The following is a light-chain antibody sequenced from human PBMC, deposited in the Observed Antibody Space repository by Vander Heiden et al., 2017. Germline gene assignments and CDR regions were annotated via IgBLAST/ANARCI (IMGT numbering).Light chain of an antibody. Sequence: DIQMTQSPSSLSASVGDRVTITCRASQSISSYLNWYQQKPGKAPKLLIYAATSLQSGVPSRFSGSGSGTDFTLTISSLQPEDFATYYFQQSHSTPWTFGQGTKMEIK. CDR1: QSISSY. J-gene: IGKJ1*01. V-gene: IGKV1-39*01. CDR3: QQSHSTPWT. CDR2: AAT.